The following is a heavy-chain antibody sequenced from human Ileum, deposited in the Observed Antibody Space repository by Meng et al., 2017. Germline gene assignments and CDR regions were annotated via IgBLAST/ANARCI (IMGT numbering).Heavy chain of an antibody. CDR1: GFTFSSHW. CDR2: INTDGSTT. D-gene: IGHD3-22*01. J-gene: IGHJ4*02. V-gene: IGHV3-74*03. Sequence: VASGGGLVELGGYLRLSFAASGFTFSSHWMNWVRQGPGKGLVWVSRINTDGSTTTYAESVKGRFTISRDNAKNTVFLQMNSLRAEDTAVYYCVGMTVGWGQGTLVTVSS. CDR3: VGMTVG.